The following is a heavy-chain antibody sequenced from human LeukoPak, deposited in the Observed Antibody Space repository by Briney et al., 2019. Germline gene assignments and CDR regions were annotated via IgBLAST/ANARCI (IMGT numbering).Heavy chain of an antibody. Sequence: PETPCLTCTVSGGSISSHYWNWIRQPPGKGLEWIGYISYSGSTNYNPSLKSQVTMSLDTSKDHFSLKLTSVTAADTAVYYCARLLGYCSGGSCYPRGFAPWGQGTLVT. CDR1: GGSISSHY. J-gene: IGHJ5*02. V-gene: IGHV4-59*08. D-gene: IGHD2-15*01. CDR3: ARLLGYCSGGSCYPRGFAP. CDR2: ISYSGST.